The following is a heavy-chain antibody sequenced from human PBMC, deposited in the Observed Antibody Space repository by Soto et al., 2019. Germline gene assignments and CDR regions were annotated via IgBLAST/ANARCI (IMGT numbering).Heavy chain of an antibody. CDR2: IYGTGNT. V-gene: IGHV4-39*01. Sequence: QLQLQESGPGLVKPSETLSLSCTVSGGSITSSFYWGGIRQPPGKGLEWIGSIYGTGNTYYNPSLKGRVTISADTSKNQFSLNLISATAADTAVYYCRSSSRYSTDVWGQGATVTVSS. J-gene: IGHJ6*02. CDR1: GGSITSSFY. CDR3: RSSSRYSTDV. D-gene: IGHD6-13*01.